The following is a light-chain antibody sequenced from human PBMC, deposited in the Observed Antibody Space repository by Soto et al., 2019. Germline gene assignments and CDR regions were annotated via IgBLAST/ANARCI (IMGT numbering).Light chain of an antibody. V-gene: IGKV3-15*01. CDR3: QQYNNWPPWT. J-gene: IGKJ1*01. Sequence: EIVMTQSPATLSVSPGGRATLSCRASQSISSNLAWYQQQPGQAPRLLIYGASTRATGIPARFSGSGSGTEFTITISSLQSEDFAVYYCQQYNNWPPWTFGQGTKVELQ. CDR1: QSISSN. CDR2: GAS.